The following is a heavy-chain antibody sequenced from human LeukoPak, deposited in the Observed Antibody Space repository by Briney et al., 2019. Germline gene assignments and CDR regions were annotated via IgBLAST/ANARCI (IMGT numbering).Heavy chain of an antibody. V-gene: IGHV3-33*06. J-gene: IGHJ4*02. Sequence: GGSLRLSCAASGFTFSSYGMHWVRQAPGKGLEWVAVIWYDGSNKYYADSVKGRFTISRDNSKNTLYLQMNSLRAEDTAVYYCAKDFSRHGADSQTFDDRGQATLVTVSS. CDR3: AKDFSRHGADSQTFDD. D-gene: IGHD4-17*01. CDR1: GFTFSSYG. CDR2: IWYDGSNK.